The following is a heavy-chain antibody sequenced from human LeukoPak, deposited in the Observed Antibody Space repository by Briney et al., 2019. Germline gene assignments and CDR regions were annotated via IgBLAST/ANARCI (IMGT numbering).Heavy chain of an antibody. CDR3: AKDRGPVSPYYFDY. Sequence: GGSLRLSCAASGFTFSSYEMNWVRQAPGKGLEWVSAISGSGGSTYYADSVKGRFTISRDNSMNTLYLQMNSLRAEDTAVYYCAKDRGPVSPYYFDYWGQGTLVTVSS. J-gene: IGHJ4*02. D-gene: IGHD3-10*01. V-gene: IGHV3-23*01. CDR2: ISGSGGST. CDR1: GFTFSSYE.